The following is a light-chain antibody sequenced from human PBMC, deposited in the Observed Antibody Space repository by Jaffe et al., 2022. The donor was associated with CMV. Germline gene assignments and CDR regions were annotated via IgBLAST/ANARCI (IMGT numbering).Light chain of an antibody. CDR1: SSNIGGNT. Sequence: QSVLTQPPSMSGTPGQRVTISCSGSSSNIGGNTVNWFQQLPGTAPKLLMFSNNQRPSGVPDRISGSKSGTSASLAISGLLSEDEADYYCASWDDSLNGWVFGGGTKLTVL. CDR3: ASWDDSLNGWV. V-gene: IGLV1-44*01. CDR2: SNN. J-gene: IGLJ2*01.